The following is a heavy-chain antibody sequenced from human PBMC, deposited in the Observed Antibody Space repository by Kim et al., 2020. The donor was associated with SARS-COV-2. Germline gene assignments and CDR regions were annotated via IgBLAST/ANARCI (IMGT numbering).Heavy chain of an antibody. V-gene: IGHV4-59*01. CDR1: GGSISSYY. J-gene: IGHJ5*02. D-gene: IGHD3-9*01. CDR3: ARAQSYYDILTGYYAENWFDP. CDR2: IYYSGST. Sequence: SETLSLTCTVSGGSISSYYWSWIRQPPGKGLEWIGYIYYSGSTNYNPSLKSRVTISVDTSKNQFSLKLSSVTAADTAVYYCARAQSYYDILTGYYAENWFDPWGQGTLVTVSS.